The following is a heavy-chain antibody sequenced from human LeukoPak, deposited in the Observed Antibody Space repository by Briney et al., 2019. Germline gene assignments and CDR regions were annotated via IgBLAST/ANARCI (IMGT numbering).Heavy chain of an antibody. CDR3: ARRYCSSTSCYPDY. Sequence: GGPLRLSCAASGFTFSSYSMNWVSQAPGKRLEWVSYISSSSSTIYYADSVKGRFTISRDNAKNSLYPQMNSLRAEDTAVYYCARRYCSSTSCYPDYWGQGTLLTVSS. CDR1: GFTFSSYS. D-gene: IGHD2-2*01. CDR2: ISSSSSTI. V-gene: IGHV3-48*01. J-gene: IGHJ4*02.